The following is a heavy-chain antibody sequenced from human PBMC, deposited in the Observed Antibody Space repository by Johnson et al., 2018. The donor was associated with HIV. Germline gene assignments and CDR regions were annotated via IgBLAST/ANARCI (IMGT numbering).Heavy chain of an antibody. CDR1: GFTFSSYW. Sequence: VHLVESGGGLVQPGGSLRLSCAASGFTFSSYWMSWVRQAPGKGLESVANIKQDGSEKYYVDYVKGRFTISRDNAKNTLYLQMNSLRAEDTAVYYCAKDFGYPRPRDAFDIWGQGTMVTVSS. J-gene: IGHJ3*02. CDR3: AKDFGYPRPRDAFDI. V-gene: IGHV3-7*01. CDR2: IKQDGSEK. D-gene: IGHD5-12*01.